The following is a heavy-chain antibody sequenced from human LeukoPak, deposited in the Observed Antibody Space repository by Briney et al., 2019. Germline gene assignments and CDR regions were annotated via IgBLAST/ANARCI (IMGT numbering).Heavy chain of an antibody. CDR1: GVSIGSYY. J-gene: IGHJ4*02. V-gene: IGHV4-59*08. Sequence: SETLSLTCTVSGVSIGSYYWSWIRQPPGKGLEWIGYIDYSGNTNPHASLKSRVTISIDTSKNQFSLKLSSLTAADTAVYYCARHGSNYSFDYWGQGTLVTVSS. D-gene: IGHD4-11*01. CDR2: IDYSGNT. CDR3: ARHGSNYSFDY.